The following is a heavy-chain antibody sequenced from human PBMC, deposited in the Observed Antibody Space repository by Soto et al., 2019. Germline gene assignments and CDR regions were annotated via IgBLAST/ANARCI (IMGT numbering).Heavy chain of an antibody. CDR2: INGGNGNT. D-gene: IGHD4-17*01. V-gene: IGHV1-3*01. J-gene: IGHJ4*02. CDR3: AAERYGDYVSGVY. CDR1: GYTFTTYA. Sequence: ASVKVSCKASGYTFTTYAMHWVLQAPGQRLEYMGWINGGNGNTKYSQKFQGRVTITRDTSASTAYMELSSLKSEDTAVYYCAAERYGDYVSGVYCGQGTLVTVSS.